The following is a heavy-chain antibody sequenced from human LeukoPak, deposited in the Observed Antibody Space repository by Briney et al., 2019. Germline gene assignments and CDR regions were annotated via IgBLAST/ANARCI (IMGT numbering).Heavy chain of an antibody. D-gene: IGHD2-15*01. V-gene: IGHV4-34*01. Sequence: SETLSLTCAVYGGSFSGYYWGWIRQPPGKGLEWIGEINHSGSTNYNPSLKSRVTISVDTSKNQFSLKLSSVTAADTAVYYCARTPLRGSYYFDYWGQGTLVTVSS. J-gene: IGHJ4*02. CDR1: GGSFSGYY. CDR2: INHSGST. CDR3: ARTPLRGSYYFDY.